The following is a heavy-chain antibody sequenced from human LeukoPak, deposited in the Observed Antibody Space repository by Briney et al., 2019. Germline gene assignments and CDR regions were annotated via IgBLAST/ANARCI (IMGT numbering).Heavy chain of an antibody. D-gene: IGHD3-9*01. CDR2: IYYSGST. Sequence: SETLSLTCTVSGGSISSYYWSWIRQPPGKELECIGYIYYSGSTNYNPSLKSRVTISVDTSKNQFSLKLSSVTAADTAVYFFSRQKPAYDILTGYPLYYFDYWGQGTLVTVSS. CDR3: SRQKPAYDILTGYPLYYFDY. CDR1: GGSISSYY. J-gene: IGHJ4*02. V-gene: IGHV4-59*01.